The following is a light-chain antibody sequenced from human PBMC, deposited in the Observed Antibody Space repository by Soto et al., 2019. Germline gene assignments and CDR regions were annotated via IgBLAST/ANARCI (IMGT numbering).Light chain of an antibody. J-gene: IGKJ3*01. CDR1: QTVSSN. CDR2: GAS. CDR3: QQYDRWVT. V-gene: IGKV3-15*01. Sequence: EILMTQSPATLSVSPGETATLSCRASQTVSSNVAWYQQKRGQAPRLLIYGASTRATGNPAMFSGSGSGTEFTFTISSLQSEDFAVYYCQQYDRWVTFGPGTTVDIK.